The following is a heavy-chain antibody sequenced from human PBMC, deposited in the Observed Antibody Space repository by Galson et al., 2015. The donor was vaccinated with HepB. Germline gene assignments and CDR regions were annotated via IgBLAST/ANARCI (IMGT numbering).Heavy chain of an antibody. Sequence: SLRLSCAASGFTFSDYYMSWIRQAPGKGLEWVSYISSSGSTIYYADSVKGRFTISRDNAKNSLYLQMNSLRAEDTAVYYCARVLSGHDSSSWYDHLDYWGQGTLVTVSS. CDR2: ISSSGSTI. CDR3: ARVLSGHDSSSWYDHLDY. V-gene: IGHV3-11*04. CDR1: GFTFSDYY. J-gene: IGHJ4*02. D-gene: IGHD6-13*01.